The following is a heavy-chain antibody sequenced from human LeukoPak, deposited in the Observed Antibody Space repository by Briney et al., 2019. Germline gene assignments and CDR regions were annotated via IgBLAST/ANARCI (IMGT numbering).Heavy chain of an antibody. V-gene: IGHV3-66*01. CDR1: GFTVSSNY. D-gene: IGHD6-13*01. CDR2: IYSGGST. CDR3: ASSAAGDLYFDY. Sequence: PGGPLRLSCAASGFTVSSNYMSWVRQAPGKGLEWVSVIYSGGSTYYADSVKGRFTISRDNSKNTLYLQMNSLRAEDTAVYYCASSAAGDLYFDYWGQGTLVTVSS. J-gene: IGHJ4*02.